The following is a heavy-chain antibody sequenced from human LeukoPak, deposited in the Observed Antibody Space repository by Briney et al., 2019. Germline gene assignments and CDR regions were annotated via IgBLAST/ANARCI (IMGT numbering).Heavy chain of an antibody. D-gene: IGHD3/OR15-3a*01. CDR3: AKEGWTQPYFDY. CDR1: GFTFSSYS. Sequence: GGSLRLSCAASGFTFSSYSMTWVRQAPGKGLEWVSSISSSSSYIYYADSVKGRFTISRDNAKNSLYLQMNSLRAEDTAVYYCAKEGWTQPYFDYWGQGTLVTVSS. CDR2: ISSSSSYI. V-gene: IGHV3-21*01. J-gene: IGHJ4*02.